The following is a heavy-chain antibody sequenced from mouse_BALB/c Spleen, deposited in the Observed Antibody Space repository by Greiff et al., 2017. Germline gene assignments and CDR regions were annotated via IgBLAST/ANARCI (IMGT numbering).Heavy chain of an antibody. CDR2: IHPNSGNT. CDR1: GYTFTSSW. D-gene: IGHD2-4*01. Sequence: QVQLQQSGSVLVRPGASVKLSCKASGYTFTSSWMHWAKQRPGQGLEWIGEIHPNSGNTNYNEKFKGKATLTVDTSSSTAYVDLSSLTSEDSAVYYCASRDYDYDGGFAYWGQGTLVTVSA. CDR3: ASRDYDYDGGFAY. V-gene: IGHV1S130*01. J-gene: IGHJ3*01.